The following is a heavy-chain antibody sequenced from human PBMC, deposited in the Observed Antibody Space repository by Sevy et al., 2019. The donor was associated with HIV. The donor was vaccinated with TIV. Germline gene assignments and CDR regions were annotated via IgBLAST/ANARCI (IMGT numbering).Heavy chain of an antibody. D-gene: IGHD2-15*01. CDR1: GFTFSSYS. Sequence: GGSLRLSCAASGFTFSSYSMNWVRQAPGKGLEWVSSISSSSSYIYYADSVKGRFTISIDNAKNSLYLQMNSLRAEDTAVYYCARDSVVVAAISSYYFDYWGQGTLVTVSS. J-gene: IGHJ4*02. V-gene: IGHV3-21*01. CDR3: ARDSVVVAAISSYYFDY. CDR2: ISSSSSYI.